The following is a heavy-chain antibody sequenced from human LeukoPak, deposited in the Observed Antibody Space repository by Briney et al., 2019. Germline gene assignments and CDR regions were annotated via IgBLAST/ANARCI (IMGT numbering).Heavy chain of an antibody. J-gene: IGHJ4*02. D-gene: IGHD6-13*01. CDR1: GGTFSSYA. V-gene: IGHV1-69*05. CDR3: ATDTGQLNYFDY. CDR2: IIPIFGTA. Sequence: EASVKVSCKASGGTFSSYAISWVRQAPGQGLEWMGGIIPIFGTANYAQKFQGRVTITTDESTSTAYMELSSLRSEDTAVYYCATDTGQLNYFDYWGQGTLVTVSS.